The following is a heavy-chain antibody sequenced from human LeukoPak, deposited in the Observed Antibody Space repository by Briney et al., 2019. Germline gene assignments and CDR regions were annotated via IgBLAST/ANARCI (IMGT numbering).Heavy chain of an antibody. CDR1: GYTFTGYY. D-gene: IGHD3-10*01. V-gene: IGHV1-2*02. Sequence: ASVKVSCKASGYTFTGYYMHWVRQAPGQGLEWMGWINPNSGGTNYAQKLQGRVTMTTDTSTSTAYMELRSLRSDDTAVYYCARVVITMVRGANYYYYYMDVWGKGTTVTISS. CDR3: ARVVITMVRGANYYYYYMDV. CDR2: INPNSGGT. J-gene: IGHJ6*03.